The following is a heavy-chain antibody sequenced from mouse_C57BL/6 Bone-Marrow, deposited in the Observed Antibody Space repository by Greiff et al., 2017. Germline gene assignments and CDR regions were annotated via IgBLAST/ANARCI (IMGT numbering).Heavy chain of an antibody. CDR3: ASLYDGYPLYYYAMDY. CDR1: GYAFSSSW. CDR2: IYPGDGDT. Sequence: QVQLQQSGPELVKPGASVKISCKASGYAFSSSWMNWVKQRPGKGLEWIGRIYPGDGDTNYNGKFKGKATLTADKSSSTAYMQRSSLTSEDSAVYFCASLYDGYPLYYYAMDYWGQGTSVTVSS. D-gene: IGHD2-3*01. V-gene: IGHV1-82*01. J-gene: IGHJ4*01.